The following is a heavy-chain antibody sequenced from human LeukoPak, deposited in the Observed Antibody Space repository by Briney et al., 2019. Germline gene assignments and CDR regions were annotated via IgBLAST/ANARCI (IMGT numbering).Heavy chain of an antibody. CDR1: GYTLTELS. J-gene: IGHJ4*02. Sequence: EASVKVSCKVSGYTLTELSMHWVRQAPGKGLEWMGGFDPEDGETIYAQKFQGRVTMTEDTSTDTAYMELSSLRSEDTAVYYCATLQTRCAFPNGYSSSCGYWGQGTLVTVSS. CDR2: FDPEDGET. CDR3: ATLQTRCAFPNGYSSSCGY. V-gene: IGHV1-24*01. D-gene: IGHD6-13*01.